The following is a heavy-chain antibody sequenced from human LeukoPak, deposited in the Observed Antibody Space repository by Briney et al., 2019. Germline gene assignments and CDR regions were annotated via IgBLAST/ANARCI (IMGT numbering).Heavy chain of an antibody. V-gene: IGHV3-23*01. CDR1: GFTISDYA. J-gene: IGHJ3*01. CDR3: GEDPNVDYVGAFDF. Sequence: PGGSLRLSCAASGFTISDYAVIWVRQAPGKGLEWISAIRGTGGTTYYADAVKGRCTISRDNYMNTVYLQANGLRAEDSALYFCGEDPNVDYVGAFDFWGPGTMVTVSS. CDR2: IRGTGGTT. D-gene: IGHD4-17*01.